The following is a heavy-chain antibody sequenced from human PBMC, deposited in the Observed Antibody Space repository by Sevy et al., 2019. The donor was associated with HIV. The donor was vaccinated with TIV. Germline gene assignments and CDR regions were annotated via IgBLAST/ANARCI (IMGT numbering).Heavy chain of an antibody. CDR1: GFTFSSYW. Sequence: GGSLRLSCAASGFTFSSYWMSWVRQAPGKGLEWVATMKEDGSERNYVDSVKGRFTISRDNAKKSLYMKMNSLRAEDTYVYKCVRAGVGGYTYRFDCWGQGTLVTVSS. D-gene: IGHD3-3*01. J-gene: IGHJ4*02. CDR3: VRAGVGGYTYRFDC. CDR2: MKEDGSER. V-gene: IGHV3-7*01.